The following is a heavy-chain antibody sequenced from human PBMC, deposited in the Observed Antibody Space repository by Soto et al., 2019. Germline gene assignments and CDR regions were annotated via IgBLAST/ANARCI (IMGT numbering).Heavy chain of an antibody. CDR1: GGSISPYY. V-gene: IGHV4-59*01. Sequence: QVQLQESGPGLVKPSETLSLTCTVSGGSISPYYWTWIRQPPGKGLEWIGYVYYDGNTNYNPSIKSRLTMSVDTTKSQFALKVTSMTAADTAVYYCARIQGDCGGCFDYWGQGALVTVSS. CDR3: ARIQGDCGGCFDY. CDR2: VYYDGNT. J-gene: IGHJ4*02. D-gene: IGHD4-17*01.